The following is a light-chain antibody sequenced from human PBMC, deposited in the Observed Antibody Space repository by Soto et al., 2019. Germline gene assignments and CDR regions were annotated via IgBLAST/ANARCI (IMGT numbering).Light chain of an antibody. Sequence: IQLTQSPSSLCAAVGDRVTITCRTSQNVNRYLNWYQEQPGKAHKLLIYAASILQSGVPSRFSGSGSGTDFTLAIRSLQPEDFTTYYCQQSYGIPQTFGPGTKVDIK. CDR1: QNVNRY. CDR3: QQSYGIPQT. V-gene: IGKV1-39*01. J-gene: IGKJ1*01. CDR2: AAS.